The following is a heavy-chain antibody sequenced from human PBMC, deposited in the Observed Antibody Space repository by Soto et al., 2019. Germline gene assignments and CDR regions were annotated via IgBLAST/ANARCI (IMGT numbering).Heavy chain of an antibody. CDR1: GHTFTGHH. D-gene: IGHD2-21*02. J-gene: IGHJ4*02. CDR2: IDLDIGDT. Sequence: QVQMVQSGAEVKKPGASVKVSCKASGHTFTGHHMHWVRQAPGQGLEWMGLIDLDIGDTKYAQKFPGRVTSPSDTSITTAYMELRGLRSDDTAVYYCALEPTGTAGFDYWGQGTLVTVSS. CDR3: ALEPTGTAGFDY. V-gene: IGHV1-2*02.